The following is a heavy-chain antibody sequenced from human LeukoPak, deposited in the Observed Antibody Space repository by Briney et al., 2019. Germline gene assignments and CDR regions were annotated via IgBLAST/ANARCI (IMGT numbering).Heavy chain of an antibody. CDR1: GFTFSSYG. J-gene: IGHJ4*02. V-gene: IGHV3-33*06. Sequence: PGRFLRLSCAASGFTFSSYGMHWVRQAPGKGLEWVAVIWYDGSNKYYADSVKGRFTISRDNSKNTLYLQMNSLRAEDTAVYYCAKGSNWGSWFFDYWGQGTLVTVSS. D-gene: IGHD7-27*01. CDR2: IWYDGSNK. CDR3: AKGSNWGSWFFDY.